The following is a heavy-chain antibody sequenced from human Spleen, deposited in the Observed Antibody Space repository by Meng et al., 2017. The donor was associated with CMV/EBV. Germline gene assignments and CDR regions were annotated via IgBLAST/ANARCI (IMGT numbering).Heavy chain of an antibody. CDR3: TPKGGYETWNGFYRY. J-gene: IGHJ4*02. V-gene: IGHV3-15*01. Sequence: FTFRNAWMSGVRQAPGKGLEWVGRIKSKPDGETTDYAAPVKGRLTISRDDSKNTLYLQMNSLKIDDTAVYYCTPKGGYETWNGFYRYWGQGTLVTVSS. CDR1: FTFRNAW. CDR2: IKSKPDGETT. D-gene: IGHD3-3*01.